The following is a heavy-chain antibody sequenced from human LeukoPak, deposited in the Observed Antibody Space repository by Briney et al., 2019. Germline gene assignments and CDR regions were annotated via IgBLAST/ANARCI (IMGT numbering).Heavy chain of an antibody. J-gene: IGHJ4*02. Sequence: PSETLSLTCAVYGGSFSGYYWNWIRQPPGKGLEWIGEINHSGSTNYNPSLTSRVTISVDTSKNQFPLNLRSVTAADTAVYYCARGRYGSGTYPPGYWGQGTLVTVSS. D-gene: IGHD3-10*01. CDR2: INHSGST. CDR3: ARGRYGSGTYPPGY. CDR1: GGSFSGYY. V-gene: IGHV4-34*01.